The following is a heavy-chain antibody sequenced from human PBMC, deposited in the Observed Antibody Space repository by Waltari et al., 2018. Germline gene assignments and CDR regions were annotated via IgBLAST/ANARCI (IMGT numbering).Heavy chain of an antibody. CDR3: ARGSKRSATTMDYFDY. CDR1: GGSISSHY. D-gene: IGHD5-18*01. CDR2: IHHSGST. J-gene: IGHJ4*02. V-gene: IGHV4-59*11. Sequence: QVQLQESGPGLVKPSETLSLTCTVSGGSISSHYWNWIRQPPGEGLEWIGYIHHSGSTYFNPSLKSRVTFSVDGSKNQFSLKLSSVTAADTAVYFCARGSKRSATTMDYFDYWGQGTPVTVSS.